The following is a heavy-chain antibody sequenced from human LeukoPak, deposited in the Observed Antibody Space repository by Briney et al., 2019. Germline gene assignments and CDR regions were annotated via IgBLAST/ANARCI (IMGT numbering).Heavy chain of an antibody. J-gene: IGHJ6*03. D-gene: IGHD3-10*01. CDR1: GFTFSSYW. CDR3: ARDSSAPGYYYYMDV. V-gene: IGHV3-7*01. Sequence: PGGSLRLSCAASGFTFSSYWMSWVRQAPGKGLEWVANIKQDGSEKYYVDSVKGRFTISRDNAKNSLYLQMNSLRAEDTAVYYCARDSSAPGYYYYMDVWGKGTTVTVSS. CDR2: IKQDGSEK.